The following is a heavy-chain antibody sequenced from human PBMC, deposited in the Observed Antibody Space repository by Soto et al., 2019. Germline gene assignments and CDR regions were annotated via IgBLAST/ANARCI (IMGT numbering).Heavy chain of an antibody. CDR1: GGTFSDLA. D-gene: IGHD5-18*01. J-gene: IGHJ4*02. V-gene: IGHV1-69*01. Sequence: QVHLVQSGAEVKKPGSSVKVSCKTSGGTFSDLAFSWVRQAPRQGLEWVGGIVPLFGTPDYAQKFEGRVTINADESSSTVYMELRSLRSEDTAVYYCASERVAEMVTGGYFDNWGQGTLVTVSS. CDR2: IVPLFGTP. CDR3: ASERVAEMVTGGYFDN.